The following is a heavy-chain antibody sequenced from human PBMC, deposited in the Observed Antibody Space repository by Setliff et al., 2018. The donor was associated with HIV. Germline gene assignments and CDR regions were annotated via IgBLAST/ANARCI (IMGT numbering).Heavy chain of an antibody. D-gene: IGHD5-18*01. CDR3: ARDTAMVSWV. CDR2: IYYSGST. V-gene: IGHV4-59*11. Sequence: PSETLSLTCTVSGGSISSHYWSWIRQPPGKGLEWIGSIYYSGSTNYNPSLKSRVTISVDTSKNQFSLKLSSVTAADTAVYYCARDTAMVSWVWGQGTLVTVS. CDR1: GGSISSHY. J-gene: IGHJ4*02.